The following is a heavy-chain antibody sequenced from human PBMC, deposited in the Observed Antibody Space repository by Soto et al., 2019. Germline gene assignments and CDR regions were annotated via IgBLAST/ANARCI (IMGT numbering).Heavy chain of an antibody. CDR1: GFTFSSYA. Sequence: GGSLRLSCAASGFTFSSYAMSWVRQAPGKGLEWVSAISGSGGSTYYADSVKGRFTISRDNSENTLYLQMNSLRAEDTAVYYCAKDIYDILTGYYYYYYGMDVWGQGTTVTVSS. D-gene: IGHD3-9*01. J-gene: IGHJ6*02. V-gene: IGHV3-23*01. CDR2: ISGSGGST. CDR3: AKDIYDILTGYYYYYYGMDV.